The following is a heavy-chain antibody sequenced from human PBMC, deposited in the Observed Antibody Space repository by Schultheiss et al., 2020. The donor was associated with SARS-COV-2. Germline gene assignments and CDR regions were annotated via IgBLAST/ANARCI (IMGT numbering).Heavy chain of an antibody. CDR1: GFTVSSNY. Sequence: GESLKISCAASGFTVSSNYMSWVRQAPGKGLEWVSYISSSGSTIYYADSVKGRFTISRDNSKNTLYLQMNSLRAEDTAVYYCARENGRVTNDAFDIWGQGTMVTVSS. V-gene: IGHV3-48*01. CDR3: ARENGRVTNDAFDI. D-gene: IGHD1-1*01. CDR2: ISSSGSTI. J-gene: IGHJ3*02.